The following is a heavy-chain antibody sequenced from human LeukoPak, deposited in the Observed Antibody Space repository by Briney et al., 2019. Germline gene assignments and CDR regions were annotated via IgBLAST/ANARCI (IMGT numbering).Heavy chain of an antibody. J-gene: IGHJ4*02. D-gene: IGHD3-9*01. CDR1: GFTFSSYE. CDR2: IKQDGSEK. CDR3: ARVPISGDFDWLSFYDY. V-gene: IGHV3-7*01. Sequence: GGSLRLSCAASGFTFSSYEMNWVRQAPGKGLEWVANIKQDGSEKYYVDSVKGRFTISRDNAKNSLYLQMNSLRAEDTAVYYCARVPISGDFDWLSFYDYWGQGTLVTVSS.